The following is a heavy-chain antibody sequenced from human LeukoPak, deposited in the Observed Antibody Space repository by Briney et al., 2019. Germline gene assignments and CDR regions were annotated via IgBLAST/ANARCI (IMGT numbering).Heavy chain of an antibody. Sequence: GGSLRLSCAASGFTVSSNYMSWVRQAPGKGLEWVSFIYSGGSTYYADSVKGRFTISRDNSKNTLYLQMISLRTEDTAVYYCARGGDGYNYYFDYWGQGTLVSVSS. V-gene: IGHV3-66*01. CDR3: ARGGDGYNYYFDY. D-gene: IGHD5-24*01. CDR2: IYSGGST. J-gene: IGHJ4*02. CDR1: GFTVSSNY.